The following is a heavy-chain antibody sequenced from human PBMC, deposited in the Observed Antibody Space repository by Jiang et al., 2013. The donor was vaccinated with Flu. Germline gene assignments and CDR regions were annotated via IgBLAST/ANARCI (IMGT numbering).Heavy chain of an antibody. D-gene: IGHD4-17*01. CDR3: ANDIDGDYGTWFDY. CDR2: ISGSGDNT. J-gene: IGHJ4*02. V-gene: IGHV3-23*01. CDR1: GFTFRNYA. Sequence: RLSCAASGFTFRNYAMSWVRQAPGKGLEWVAAISGSGDNTYYADSVKGRFAISRDNHWNTLYLHMDTLKTEDTAQYYCANDIDGDYGTWFDYWGQGTLVTVSS.